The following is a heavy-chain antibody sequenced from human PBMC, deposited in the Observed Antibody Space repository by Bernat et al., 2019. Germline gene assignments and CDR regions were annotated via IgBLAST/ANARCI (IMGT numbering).Heavy chain of an antibody. J-gene: IGHJ5*02. V-gene: IGHV3-15*01. Sequence: VQLVESGGGVVQPGRSLRLSCAASGFTFSNAWMSWVRQAPGKGLEWVGRIKSKTDGGTTDYAAPVKGRFTISRDDSKNTLYLQMNSLKTEDTAVYYCTTDRGYCSGGSCSLFPWGQGTLVTVSS. CDR3: TTDRGYCSGGSCSLFP. CDR2: IKSKTDGGTT. D-gene: IGHD2-15*01. CDR1: GFTFSNAW.